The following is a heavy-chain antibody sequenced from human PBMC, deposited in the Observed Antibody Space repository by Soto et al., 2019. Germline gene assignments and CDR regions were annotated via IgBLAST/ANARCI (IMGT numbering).Heavy chain of an antibody. Sequence: SSETLSLTCTVSGGSISSSSYYWGWIRQPPGKGLEWIGSIYYSGSTYYNPPLKSRVTISVDTSKNQFSLKLSSVTAADTAVYYCARVTSLRRRFGELLSYFDYWGQGTLVTVSS. D-gene: IGHD3-10*01. CDR1: GGSISSSSYY. CDR2: IYYSGST. V-gene: IGHV4-39*01. CDR3: ARVTSLRRRFGELLSYFDY. J-gene: IGHJ4*02.